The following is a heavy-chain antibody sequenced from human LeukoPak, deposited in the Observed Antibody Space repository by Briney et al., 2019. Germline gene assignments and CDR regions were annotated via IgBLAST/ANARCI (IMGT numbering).Heavy chain of an antibody. Sequence: GGSLRLSCAASGFTFSSYGMHWVRQAPGKGLEWVAFIRSDGENKYYADSVKGRLTVSRDTSKNTLFLEMNNLKTEDTATYYCAKDLTMVRGAVTNWGQGTQVTVSS. CDR1: GFTFSSYG. CDR2: IRSDGENK. D-gene: IGHD3-10*01. V-gene: IGHV3-30*02. J-gene: IGHJ4*02. CDR3: AKDLTMVRGAVTN.